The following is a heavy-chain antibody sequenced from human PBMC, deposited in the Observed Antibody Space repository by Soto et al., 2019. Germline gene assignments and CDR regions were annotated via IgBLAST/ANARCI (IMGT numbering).Heavy chain of an antibody. Sequence: SETLSLTCAVYGGSFSGYYWSWIRQPPGKGLEWIGEINHSGSTNYNPSLKSRVTISVDTSKNQFSLKLSSVTAADTAAYYCARVAKPQFGVVTVALDYWGQGTLVTAPQ. CDR3: ARVAKPQFGVVTVALDY. V-gene: IGHV4-34*01. J-gene: IGHJ4*02. D-gene: IGHD3-3*01. CDR2: INHSGST. CDR1: GGSFSGYY.